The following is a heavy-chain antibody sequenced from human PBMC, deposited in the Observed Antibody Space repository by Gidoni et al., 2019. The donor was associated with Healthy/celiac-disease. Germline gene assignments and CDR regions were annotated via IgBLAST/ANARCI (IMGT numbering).Heavy chain of an antibody. CDR2: IYYSGST. D-gene: IGHD6-19*01. CDR1: GGSISSSSYY. J-gene: IGHJ4*02. Sequence: QLQLQESGPGLVKPSETLSLTCTVSGGSISSSSYYWGWLRQPPGKGLEWIGGIYYSGSTYYNPSLKSRVTISVDTSKNQFSLKLSSVTAADTAVYYCARHPVQYSSGWASYYFDYWGQGTLVTVSS. CDR3: ARHPVQYSSGWASYYFDY. V-gene: IGHV4-39*01.